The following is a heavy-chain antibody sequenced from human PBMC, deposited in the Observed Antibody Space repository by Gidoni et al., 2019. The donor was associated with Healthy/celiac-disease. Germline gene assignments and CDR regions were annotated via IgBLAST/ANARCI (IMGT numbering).Heavy chain of an antibody. J-gene: IGHJ4*02. V-gene: IGHV1-69*06. CDR1: GGTFSSYA. D-gene: IGHD3-10*01. CDR3: ASLSAGRGAY. CDR2: IIPIFVTA. Sequence: QVQLVQSVAEVKKPGSTVKVSCKSSGGTFSSYAISGLRQAPGQGLEWMGGIIPIFVTANYAQKFKGRVTITADKSTSTAYMELSSLRSEDTAVYYCASLSAGRGAYWGQGTLVTVSS.